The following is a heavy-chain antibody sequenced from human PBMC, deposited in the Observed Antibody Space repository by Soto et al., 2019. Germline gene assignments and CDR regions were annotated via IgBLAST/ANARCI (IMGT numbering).Heavy chain of an antibody. CDR3: ARDRAFYCSGGSCYSAYYYYMDV. V-gene: IGHV3-48*01. J-gene: IGHJ6*03. CDR2: ISSSSSTI. D-gene: IGHD2-15*01. Sequence: GGSLRLSCAASGVTFSSYSMNWVRQAPGKGLEWVSYISSSSSTIYYADSVKGRFTISRDNAKNSLYLQMNSLRAEDTAVYYCARDRAFYCSGGSCYSAYYYYMDVWGKGTTVTVSS. CDR1: GVTFSSYS.